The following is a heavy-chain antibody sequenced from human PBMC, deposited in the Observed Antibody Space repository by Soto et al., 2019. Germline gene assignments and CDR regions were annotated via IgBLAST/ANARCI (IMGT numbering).Heavy chain of an antibody. D-gene: IGHD2-2*01. CDR2: IYYSGST. CDR1: GGTISSYC. J-gene: IGHJ3*02. Sequence: SETLCLSCTVSGGTISSYCWSWIRQPPGKGLKWIVYIYYSGSTNYNPSLNSRVTISVDTSKNQFSLKLSSVTAGDTAVYYCGRRPRGVPAANDAFDIWGQGTMVTVSS. V-gene: IGHV4-59*08. CDR3: GRRPRGVPAANDAFDI.